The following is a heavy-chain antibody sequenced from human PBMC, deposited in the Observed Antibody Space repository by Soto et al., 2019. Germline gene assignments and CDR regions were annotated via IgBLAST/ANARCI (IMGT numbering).Heavy chain of an antibody. CDR3: ARLRGGVIDY. J-gene: IGHJ4*02. CDR1: GGSFSGYY. V-gene: IGHV4-34*01. Sequence: QVQLQQWGAGLLKPSETLSLTCAVYGGSFSGYYWSWIRQPPGKGLEWIGEINHSGSTNYNPSLKSRVTISVDTSKNQFSLKLSSVTAADTAVYYCARLRGGVIDYWGQGTLVTVSS. CDR2: INHSGST. D-gene: IGHD3-16*01.